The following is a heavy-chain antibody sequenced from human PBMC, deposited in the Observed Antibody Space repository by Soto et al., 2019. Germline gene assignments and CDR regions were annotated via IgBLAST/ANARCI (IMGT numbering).Heavy chain of an antibody. CDR2: ISYDGNSE. J-gene: IGHJ3*02. CDR1: GFTFGAYT. CDR3: ARDGYSGRSDGFDI. Sequence: PGGSLRLSCAASGFTFGAYTMHWVRQAPGKGLEWVAAISYDGNSERYTDPVKGRFTVSRDSPSDTLYLQMNSLRVEDTAVYYCARDGYSGRSDGFDIWGQGTMVTVSS. V-gene: IGHV3-30*14. D-gene: IGHD5-12*01.